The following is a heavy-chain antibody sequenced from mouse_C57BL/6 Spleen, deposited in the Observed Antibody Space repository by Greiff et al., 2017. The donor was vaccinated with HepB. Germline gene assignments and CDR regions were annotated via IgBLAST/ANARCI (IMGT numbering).Heavy chain of an antibody. CDR3: ARHYGSRWYFDV. J-gene: IGHJ1*03. CDR2: IYPGSGST. Sequence: VQLQQSGAELVKPGASVKMSCKASGYTFSSYWITWVKQRPGQGLEWIGDIYPGSGSTNYNEKFKSKATLTVDTSSSTAYMQLSSLTSEDSAVYYCARHYGSRWYFDVWGTGTTVTVSS. V-gene: IGHV1-55*01. CDR1: GYTFSSYW. D-gene: IGHD1-1*01.